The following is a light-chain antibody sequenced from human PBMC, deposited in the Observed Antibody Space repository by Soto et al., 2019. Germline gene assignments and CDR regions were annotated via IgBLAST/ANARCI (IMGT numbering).Light chain of an antibody. CDR2: DAS. J-gene: IGKJ2*01. CDR1: ENIDKW. V-gene: IGKV1-5*01. Sequence: DIQMSQSPSTLSASVGDRVTITCRASENIDKWLAWYQLKPGRAPKLLIYDASTLESGVPSRFSGSGSGTEFTLTISSLQPEDFATYYCKQFNILYTFGQGTKLEI. CDR3: KQFNILYT.